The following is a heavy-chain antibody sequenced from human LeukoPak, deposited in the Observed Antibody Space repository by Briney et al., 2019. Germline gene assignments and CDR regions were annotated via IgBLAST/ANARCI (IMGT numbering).Heavy chain of an antibody. CDR1: GFTFSSYS. CDR2: ISSISSTI. Sequence: PGRTLRLSCAASGFTFSSYSMNWVRQAPGRGREWGSYISSISSTIYYADSVKVRFTNYRDNAKNRLYLQMNRLRAEDRAVYYCARETDSSGYRVDYWGQGTLVTVSS. J-gene: IGHJ4*02. CDR3: ARETDSSGYRVDY. D-gene: IGHD3-22*01. V-gene: IGHV3-48*01.